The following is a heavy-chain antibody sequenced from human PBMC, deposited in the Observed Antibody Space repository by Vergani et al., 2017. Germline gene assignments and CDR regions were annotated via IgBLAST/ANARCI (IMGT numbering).Heavy chain of an antibody. Sequence: LEESGGGSVKPGGSLRLSCAASGFKFSDHYMSWIRQAPGKGLEWVSHISPGASTVSYTDSVTGRFTVSRDNDNNSMTLDISTLRVADTAVYYCAKNPGIPTTRHYYAMDVWGQGTTVTVSS. D-gene: IGHD2-2*02. CDR3: AKNPGIPTTRHYYAMDV. CDR2: ISPGASTV. CDR1: GFKFSDHY. V-gene: IGHV3-11*04. J-gene: IGHJ6*02.